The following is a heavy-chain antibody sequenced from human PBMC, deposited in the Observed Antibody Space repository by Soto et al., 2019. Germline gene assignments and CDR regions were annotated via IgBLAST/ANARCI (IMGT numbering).Heavy chain of an antibody. V-gene: IGHV4-39*01. CDR2: IYYSGST. Sequence: SETLSLTCTVSGGSISSSSYYWGWIRQPPGKGLEWIGSIYYSGSTYYNPSLKSRVTISVDTSKNQFSLKLSSVTAADTAVYYCARHRLWFGESFNWFDPWGQGTLVTVSS. D-gene: IGHD3-10*01. J-gene: IGHJ5*02. CDR3: ARHRLWFGESFNWFDP. CDR1: GGSISSSSYY.